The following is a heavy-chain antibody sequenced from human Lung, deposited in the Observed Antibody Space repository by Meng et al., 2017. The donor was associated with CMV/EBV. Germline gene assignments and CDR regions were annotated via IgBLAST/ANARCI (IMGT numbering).Heavy chain of an antibody. CDR2: ISWDGGST. CDR1: GFTFDDYT. CDR3: AKVLYSGSYPSPGYFDY. D-gene: IGHD1-26*01. Sequence: SCAASGFTFDDYTMHWVRQAPGKGLEWVSRISWDGGSTYYADSVKGRFTISRDNIKNSLYLQMNSLRTEDTALYYCAKVLYSGSYPSPGYFDYWGQGTLVTVSS. J-gene: IGHJ4*02. V-gene: IGHV3-43*01.